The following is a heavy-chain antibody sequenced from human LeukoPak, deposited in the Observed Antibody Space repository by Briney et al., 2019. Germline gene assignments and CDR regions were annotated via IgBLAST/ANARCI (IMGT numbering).Heavy chain of an antibody. Sequence: GGSLRLSCVASGFAVGSNYMSWVRQAPGKGLEWVSLIYSGGAIRYADSVKGRFTISRDSSKSTLFLQMNDLTVEDTARYYCARRPGNWGQGILVTVSS. CDR3: ARRPGN. D-gene: IGHD1-14*01. J-gene: IGHJ4*02. V-gene: IGHV3-53*01. CDR2: IYSGGAI. CDR1: GFAVGSNY.